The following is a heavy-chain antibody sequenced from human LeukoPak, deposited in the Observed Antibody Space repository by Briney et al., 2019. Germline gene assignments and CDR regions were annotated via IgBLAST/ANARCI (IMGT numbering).Heavy chain of an antibody. CDR1: GYTFTRYD. V-gene: IGHV1-8*01. CDR2: MNPNSGNT. CDR3: ARVFVCDGSSGCRYYFDY. Sequence: GASVKVSCKASGYTFTRYDINWGRQATGQGLEWMGWMNPNSGNTDYAQKFQGRVTMTRNTSISTAYMELSSLRSEDTAAYDSARVFVCDGSSGCRYYFDYWGQGTLVTVSS. D-gene: IGHD3-22*01. J-gene: IGHJ4*02.